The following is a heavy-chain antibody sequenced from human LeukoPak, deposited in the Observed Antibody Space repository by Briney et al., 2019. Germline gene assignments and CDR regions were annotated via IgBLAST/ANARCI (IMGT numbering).Heavy chain of an antibody. CDR3: ARDRLMVRGVIITFYFDY. CDR1: GFTFSSYA. CDR2: ISGSGGSA. D-gene: IGHD3-10*01. Sequence: GASLRLSCAASGFTFSSYAMSWARQAPGKGLEWVSAISGSGGSAYYADSVKGRFTISRDNSKNTLYLQMNSLRAEDTAVYYCARDRLMVRGVIITFYFDYWGQGTLVTVSS. J-gene: IGHJ4*02. V-gene: IGHV3-23*01.